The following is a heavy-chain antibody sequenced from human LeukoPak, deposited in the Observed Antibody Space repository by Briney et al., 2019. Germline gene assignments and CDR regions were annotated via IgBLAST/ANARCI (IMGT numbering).Heavy chain of an antibody. J-gene: IGHJ6*03. Sequence: GGSLRLSCAASGFTFSSYAMHWVRQAPGKGLEWVAVISYDGSNKYYADSVKGRFTISRDNSKNTLYLQMNSLRAEDTAVYYCARDRDLGGSYYFSYYMDVWGKGTTVTVSS. CDR3: ARDRDLGGSYYFSYYMDV. CDR2: ISYDGSNK. V-gene: IGHV3-30-3*01. CDR1: GFTFSSYA. D-gene: IGHD1-26*01.